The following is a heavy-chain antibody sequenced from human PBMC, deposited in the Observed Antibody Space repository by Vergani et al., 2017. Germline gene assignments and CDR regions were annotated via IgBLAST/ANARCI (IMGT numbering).Heavy chain of an antibody. CDR3: ARASEYMYGGGDDGSRDFDP. D-gene: IGHD2-21*02. Sequence: QVQLVQSGAEVKKPGASVKVSCKASGYTFTSYYMHWVRQAPGQGLEWMGIINPSGGSTSYAQKFQGRVTMTRDTSTSTVYMELSSLRSEDTAVYYCARASEYMYGGGDDGSRDFDPWGQGTLVTVSS. J-gene: IGHJ5*02. CDR1: GYTFTSYY. CDR2: INPSGGST. V-gene: IGHV1-46*01.